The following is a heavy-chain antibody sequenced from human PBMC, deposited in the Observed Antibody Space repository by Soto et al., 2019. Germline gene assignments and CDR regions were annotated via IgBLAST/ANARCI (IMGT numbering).Heavy chain of an antibody. CDR3: ARSSGSHYLDAFDI. V-gene: IGHV5-51*01. J-gene: IGHJ3*02. CDR2: IYPGDPDT. D-gene: IGHD1-26*01. CDR1: GYSFASYW. Sequence: GESLKISCKGSGYSFASYWIAWVLHIPGKGLEGMGIIYPGDPDTRYSPSFQGQGTISADKSISTAYLQWSSLKASDPAMYYCARSSGSHYLDAFDIWSQGTMVTVSS.